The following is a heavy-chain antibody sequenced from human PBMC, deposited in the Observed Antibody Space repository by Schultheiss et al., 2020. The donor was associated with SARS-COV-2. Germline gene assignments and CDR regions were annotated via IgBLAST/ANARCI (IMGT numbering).Heavy chain of an antibody. Sequence: GGSLRLSCAASGFTFSNAWMSWVRQAPGKGLEWVAVIWYDGSNKYYADSVKGRFTISRDNSKNTLYLQMNSLRAEDTAVYYCARDAVGIDYWGQGTLVTVSS. CDR1: GFTFSNAW. V-gene: IGHV3-33*08. CDR2: IWYDGSNK. J-gene: IGHJ4*02. CDR3: ARDAVGIDY. D-gene: IGHD3-10*01.